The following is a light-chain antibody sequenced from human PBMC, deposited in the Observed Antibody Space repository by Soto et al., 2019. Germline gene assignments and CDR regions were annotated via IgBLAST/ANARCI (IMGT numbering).Light chain of an antibody. CDR3: QKYNSAPWT. J-gene: IGKJ1*01. CDR2: AAS. Sequence: DIQMTQSASSLSASVGDRVTITCRASQSISNYLAWYQQKPGKVPKLLIYAASTLQSGVPSRFSGSGSGTDFTLTISSLQPEDVATYYCQKYNSAPWTFGQGTKVDIK. V-gene: IGKV1-27*01. CDR1: QSISNY.